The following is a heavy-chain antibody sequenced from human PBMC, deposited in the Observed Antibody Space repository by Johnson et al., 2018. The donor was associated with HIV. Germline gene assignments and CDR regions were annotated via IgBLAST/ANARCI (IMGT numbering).Heavy chain of an antibody. J-gene: IGHJ3*02. V-gene: IGHV3-53*02. Sequence: VQLVETGGGLIQPGGSLRLSCAASGFTVSSNYMSWVRQAPGKGLEWVSIIYSGGSTYYADSVKGRFTISRDNSKNTVYLQMNSLRAEDTALYYCARENLGAFDIWGQGTMFTVSS. CDR2: IYSGGST. CDR3: ARENLGAFDI. CDR1: GFTVSSNY. D-gene: IGHD1-14*01.